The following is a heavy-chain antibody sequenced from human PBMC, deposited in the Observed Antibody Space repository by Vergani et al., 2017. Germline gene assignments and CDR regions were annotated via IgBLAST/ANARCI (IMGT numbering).Heavy chain of an antibody. CDR3: ARVGASSNRDYFDY. V-gene: IGHV1-2*02. J-gene: IGHJ4*02. CDR1: GYTFTDYF. Sequence: QVQLVQSGAEVKKPGASGKVSCKASGYTFTDYFMHWVRQAPGQGLEWMGWINPNSGGTNYAQKFQGRVTMIRDTSISTAYMELSNRRSDDTAVYYCARVGASSNRDYFDYWGQGTLVTVSS. D-gene: IGHD2-2*01. CDR2: INPNSGGT.